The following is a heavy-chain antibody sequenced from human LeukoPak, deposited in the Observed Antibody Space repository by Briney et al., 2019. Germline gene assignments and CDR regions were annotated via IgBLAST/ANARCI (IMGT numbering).Heavy chain of an antibody. CDR3: ARLWRMIVVVPDSNWFDP. V-gene: IGHV4-34*01. CDR1: GGSFSGYY. D-gene: IGHD3-22*01. CDR2: INHSGST. J-gene: IGHJ5*02. Sequence: PSETLSLTCAVYGGSFSGYYWSWIRQPPGKGLEWIGEINHSGSTNYNPSLKSRVTISVDTSKNQFSLKLSSVTAADTAVYYCARLWRMIVVVPDSNWFDPWGQGILVTVSS.